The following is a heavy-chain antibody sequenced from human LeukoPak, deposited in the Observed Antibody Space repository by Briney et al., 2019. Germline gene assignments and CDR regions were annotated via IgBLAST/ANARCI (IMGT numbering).Heavy chain of an antibody. Sequence: SETLSLTCTVSGGSINGYYWSWIRQPAGKGLEWIGRVYNSESINHNPSLKSRVTMSIDTSKNQFYLKLNSVTAADTAVYYCARDRSSSYTRDWFDPWGQGALVTVSS. CDR1: GGSINGYY. J-gene: IGHJ5*02. CDR2: VYNSESI. CDR3: ARDRSSSYTRDWFDP. D-gene: IGHD2-2*01. V-gene: IGHV4-4*07.